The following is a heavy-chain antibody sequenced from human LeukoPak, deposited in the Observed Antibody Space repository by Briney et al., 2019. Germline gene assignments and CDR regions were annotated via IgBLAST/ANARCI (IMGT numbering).Heavy chain of an antibody. CDR2: ISGSGGST. Sequence: GGSLRLSCAASGFTFSSYAMSWVRQAPGKGLEWVSAISGSGGSTDYADSGRGRFIISRDNSKNTLSLHMNSLRAEDTAVYYCAQGSRQWGSYYFDYWGQGTLLTVSS. CDR1: GFTFSSYA. D-gene: IGHD6-19*01. CDR3: AQGSRQWGSYYFDY. J-gene: IGHJ4*02. V-gene: IGHV3-23*01.